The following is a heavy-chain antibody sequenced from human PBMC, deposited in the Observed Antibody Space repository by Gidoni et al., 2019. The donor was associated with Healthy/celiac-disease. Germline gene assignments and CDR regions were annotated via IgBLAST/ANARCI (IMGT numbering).Heavy chain of an antibody. CDR1: GYTFTSYG. D-gene: IGHD3-16*01. Sequence: QVQLVQAGAEVKKPGASVKVSCKASGYTFTSYGISWVRQAPGQGLEWMGWISAYNGNTNYAQKLQGRVTLTTDTSTSTAYMELRSLRSDDTAVYYCARVTLYDYVWGSYSLFDYWGQGTLVTVSS. CDR3: ARVTLYDYVWGSYSLFDY. V-gene: IGHV1-18*01. CDR2: ISAYNGNT. J-gene: IGHJ4*02.